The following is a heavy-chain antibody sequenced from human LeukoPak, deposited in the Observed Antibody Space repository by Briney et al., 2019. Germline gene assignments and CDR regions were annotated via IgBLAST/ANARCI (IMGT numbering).Heavy chain of an antibody. D-gene: IGHD3-10*01. CDR3: ARWGYGSGSPYPRDY. Sequence: PGGSLRLSCAASGFTVSSNYMSWVRQAPGKGLEWVSVIYSGGSTYYADSVKGRFTISRDNSKNTLYLQMNSLRAEDTAVCYCARWGYGSGSPYPRDYWGQGTLVTVPS. CDR1: GFTVSSNY. J-gene: IGHJ4*02. CDR2: IYSGGST. V-gene: IGHV3-53*01.